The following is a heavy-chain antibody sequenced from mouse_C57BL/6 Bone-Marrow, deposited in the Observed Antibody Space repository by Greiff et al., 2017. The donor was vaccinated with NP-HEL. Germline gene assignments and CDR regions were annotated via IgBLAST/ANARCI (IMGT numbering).Heavy chain of an antibody. V-gene: IGHV2-6-1*01. CDR1: GFSLTSYG. CDR2: IWSDGST. J-gene: IGHJ4*01. Sequence: QVQLKESGPGLVAPSQSLSITCTVSGFSLTSYGVHWVRQPPGKGLEWLVVIWSDGSTTYNSALKSRLSISKDNSKSQVFLKMNSLQTDDTAMYYCARHCHYYGSSPYAMDYWGQGTSVTVSS. D-gene: IGHD1-1*01. CDR3: ARHCHYYGSSPYAMDY.